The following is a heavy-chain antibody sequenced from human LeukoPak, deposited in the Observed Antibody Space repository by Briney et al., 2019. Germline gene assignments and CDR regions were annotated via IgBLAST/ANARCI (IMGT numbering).Heavy chain of an antibody. D-gene: IGHD6-19*01. Sequence: GASVKVSCKASGYTFTGCYMHWVRQAPGQGLEWMGRINPNSGGTNYAQKFQGRVTMTRDTSISTAYMELSRLRSDDTAVYYCAPRGGSSGWYVFDYWGQGTLVTVSS. V-gene: IGHV1-2*06. CDR3: APRGGSSGWYVFDY. CDR1: GYTFTGCY. CDR2: INPNSGGT. J-gene: IGHJ4*02.